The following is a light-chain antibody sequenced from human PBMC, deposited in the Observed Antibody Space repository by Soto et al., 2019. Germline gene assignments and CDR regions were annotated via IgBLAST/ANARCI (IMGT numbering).Light chain of an antibody. CDR2: GAS. Sequence: EIVMTQSPATLSVSPGERATLSCRASQSVSSNLAWYQQKPGQAPRLLIFGASNRATGIPDRFSGSGSGTDFTLTISRLEPEDCAVYYCLRYGDSPPAYTFGQGTKLEIK. V-gene: IGKV3-20*01. J-gene: IGKJ2*01. CDR3: LRYGDSPPAYT. CDR1: QSVSSN.